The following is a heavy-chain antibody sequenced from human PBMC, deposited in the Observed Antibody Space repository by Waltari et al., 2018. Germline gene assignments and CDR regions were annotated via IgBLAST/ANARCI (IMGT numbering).Heavy chain of an antibody. CDR1: GFTFISYG. J-gene: IGHJ4*02. D-gene: IGHD7-27*01. V-gene: IGHV3-33*06. CDR2: IGYDGSNK. Sequence: QVQLVESGGGVVQPGRSLRLSCAASGFTFISYGMHWVRQAPGKGLEWVAVIGYDGSNKYYADSVKGRFTISRDNSKNTLYLQMNSLRAEDTAVYYCAKDTQLGFSDYWGQGTLVTVSS. CDR3: AKDTQLGFSDY.